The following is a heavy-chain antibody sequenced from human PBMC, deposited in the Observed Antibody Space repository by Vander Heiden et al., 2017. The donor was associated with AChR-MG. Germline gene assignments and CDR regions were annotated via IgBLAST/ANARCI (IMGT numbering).Heavy chain of an antibody. CDR3: TIDPLEWLPYYSNKDL. J-gene: IGHJ6*03. CDR1: GFTFSSAW. D-gene: IGHD3-3*01. CDR2: VKSKTDGETT. V-gene: IGHV3-15*01. Sequence: EVQLVESGGGLVKPGGSLRLSCAASGFTFSSAWMNWVRQARGKGLEWVGRVKSKTDGETTDYAAPVKGRFTVSRDDSQEILYLQMNSLKTEDTAVYYCTIDPLEWLPYYSNKDLWGKGTTVTVSS.